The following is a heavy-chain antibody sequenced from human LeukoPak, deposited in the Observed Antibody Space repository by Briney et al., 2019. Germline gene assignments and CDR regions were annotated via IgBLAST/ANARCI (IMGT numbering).Heavy chain of an antibody. CDR2: ISAYNGNT. V-gene: IGHV1-18*01. J-gene: IGHJ4*02. Sequence: ASVKVSCKASGYTXTSYGISWVRQAPGQGLEWMGWISAYNGNTNYAQKLQGRVTMTTDTSTSTAYMELRSLRSDDTAVYYCARDADYDFWSGYGYYFDYWGQGTLVTVSS. D-gene: IGHD3-3*01. CDR3: ARDADYDFWSGYGYYFDY. CDR1: GYTXTSYG.